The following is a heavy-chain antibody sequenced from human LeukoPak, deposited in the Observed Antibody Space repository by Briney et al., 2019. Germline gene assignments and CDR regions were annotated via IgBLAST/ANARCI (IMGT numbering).Heavy chain of an antibody. D-gene: IGHD2/OR15-2a*01. J-gene: IGHJ2*01. V-gene: IGHV3-30-3*01. CDR1: GSTFSSYA. Sequence: GTSLRLSCAASGSTFSSYAMHWVRQAPGKGLEWVAVISYDGSNKFYADSVKGRFTISRDNSKNTLYLQMNSLKTEDTAVYYCARSRAPPSLSDWFFDLWGRGTLVTVSS. CDR2: ISYDGSNK. CDR3: ARSRAPPSLSDWFFDL.